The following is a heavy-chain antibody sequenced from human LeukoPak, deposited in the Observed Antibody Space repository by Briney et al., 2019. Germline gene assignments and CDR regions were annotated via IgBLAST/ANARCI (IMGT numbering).Heavy chain of an antibody. D-gene: IGHD3-22*01. CDR1: GFTFSSYS. J-gene: IGHJ3*02. CDR2: ISSSSSYI. Sequence: GGSLRLSCAASGFTFSSYSMNWVRQAPGKGLEWVSSISSSSSYIYYADSVKGRFTISRDNAKNSLYLQMNSLRAEDTAVYYCARDFLRATYYYDSSGYYGPDAFDIWGQGTMVTVSS. CDR3: ARDFLRATYYYDSSGYYGPDAFDI. V-gene: IGHV3-21*01.